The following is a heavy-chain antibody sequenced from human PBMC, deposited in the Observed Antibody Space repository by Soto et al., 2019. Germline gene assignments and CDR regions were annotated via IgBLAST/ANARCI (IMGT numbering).Heavy chain of an antibody. Sequence: SVKVACNTSGYTFLCYYVHWVRQAPGQGLEWMGWINPNNGGTKYSQKFQGRVTVSRDTSTSTVYIELGSLTSKDTAVYYCARGSYASNVFIRDVWGQGTTVTVSS. CDR1: GYTFLCYY. D-gene: IGHD2-2*01. J-gene: IGHJ6*02. CDR3: ARGSYASNVFIRDV. V-gene: IGHV1-2*02. CDR2: INPNNGGT.